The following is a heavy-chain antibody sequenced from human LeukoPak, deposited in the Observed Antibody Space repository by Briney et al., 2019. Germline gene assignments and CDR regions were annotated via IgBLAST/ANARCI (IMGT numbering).Heavy chain of an antibody. CDR1: GFTFSSYG. J-gene: IGHJ4*02. Sequence: PGGSLRLSCAASGFTFSSYGIHWVRQAPGKGLEWVAFIRYDGSNKYYADSVKGRFTISRDNSKNTLHLQMNSLRAEDTAVYYCAKAPPHSSGWYVFDYWGQGTLVTVSS. V-gene: IGHV3-30*02. CDR3: AKAPPHSSGWYVFDY. CDR2: IRYDGSNK. D-gene: IGHD6-19*01.